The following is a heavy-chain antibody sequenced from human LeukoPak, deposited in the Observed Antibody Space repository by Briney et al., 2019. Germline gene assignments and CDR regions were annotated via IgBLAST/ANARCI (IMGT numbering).Heavy chain of an antibody. J-gene: IGHJ4*02. Sequence: QTGGSLRLSCAASGFTFSNYAMSWVRQAPGKGLEWVSAISKTGDATWYPDSVKGRFTISRDKSKNILYLQMNSLRAEDTALYYCARDRDFPRDQLDYWGQGTLVTVSS. CDR1: GFTFSNYA. D-gene: IGHD2-21*02. CDR2: ISKTGDAT. V-gene: IGHV3-23*01. CDR3: ARDRDFPRDQLDY.